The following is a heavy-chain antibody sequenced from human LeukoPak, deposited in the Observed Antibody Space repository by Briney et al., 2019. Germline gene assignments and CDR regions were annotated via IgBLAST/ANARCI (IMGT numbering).Heavy chain of an antibody. CDR1: GFSFTSYW. Sequence: GGSLRLSCSVSGFSFTSYWMHWVRQVPGKGLEWVSVISSDGSDTIYADSVKGRFTISRDNSKNTLYLQMNSLRAEDTAVYYCAKDWVAGDYWGQGTLVTVSS. J-gene: IGHJ4*02. V-gene: IGHV3-74*01. D-gene: IGHD6-19*01. CDR2: ISSDGSDT. CDR3: AKDWVAGDY.